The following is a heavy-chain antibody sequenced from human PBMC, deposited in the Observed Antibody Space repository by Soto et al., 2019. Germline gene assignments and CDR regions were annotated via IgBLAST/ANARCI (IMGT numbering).Heavy chain of an antibody. J-gene: IGHJ4*02. Sequence: PSQTLSLTCAISGDGVSSDSAAWSWIRQSPSRGLEWLGRTYYRSKWYNDYAVSVKSRITVNPDTSKNQFSLQLNSVTPEDSAMYYCARAILAGSDWFGMPDYRAQGTPVTGSS. CDR3: ARAILAGSDWFGMPDY. V-gene: IGHV6-1*01. CDR1: GDGVSSDSAA. D-gene: IGHD6-19*01. CDR2: TYYRSKWYN.